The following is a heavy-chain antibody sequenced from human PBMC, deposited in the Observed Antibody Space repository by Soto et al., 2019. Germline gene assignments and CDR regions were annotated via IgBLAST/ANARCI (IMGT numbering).Heavy chain of an antibody. D-gene: IGHD3-16*01. CDR2: INSGGNT. V-gene: IGHV3-66*01. CDR1: GFDASVNY. Sequence: GGSLRLSCAASGFDASVNYMTWVRQAPVKGLEWVSAINSGGNTFYADSVKGRFTISRDNSKNTLYLQMNSLRAEDTAVYYCAKERLRYYYGMDVWGQGTTVTVSS. CDR3: AKERLRYYYGMDV. J-gene: IGHJ6*02.